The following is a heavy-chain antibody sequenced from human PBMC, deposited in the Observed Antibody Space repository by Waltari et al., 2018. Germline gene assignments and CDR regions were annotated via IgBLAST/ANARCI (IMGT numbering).Heavy chain of an antibody. CDR2: IYYSGST. V-gene: IGHV4-59*01. D-gene: IGHD6-19*01. J-gene: IGHJ4*02. Sequence: QVQLQESGPGLVTPSETLSLTCTVSGGSIRTYYWRCIRQPPGKGLEWIGYIYYSGSTNYNPSLKSRVTISVDTSKNQFSLKLSSVTAADTAVYYCARDSSGWTFGLDYWGQGTLVTVSS. CDR3: ARDSSGWTFGLDY. CDR1: GGSIRTYY.